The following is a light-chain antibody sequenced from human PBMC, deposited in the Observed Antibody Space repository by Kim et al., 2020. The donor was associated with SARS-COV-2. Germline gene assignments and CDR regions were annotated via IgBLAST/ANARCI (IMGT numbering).Light chain of an antibody. V-gene: IGKV1-6*01. CDR1: QDIRND. CDR2: GAS. Sequence: AAVGDRVTITCRASQDIRNDLGWYQHRSGQAPKVLIYGASTIQSGVPSRFSGSGSGTDFTLTISSLQPEDFATYYCLQDYSYPRTFGQGTKVDIK. J-gene: IGKJ1*01. CDR3: LQDYSYPRT.